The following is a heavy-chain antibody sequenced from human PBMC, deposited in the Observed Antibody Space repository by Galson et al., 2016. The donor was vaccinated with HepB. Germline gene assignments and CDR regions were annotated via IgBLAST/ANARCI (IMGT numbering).Heavy chain of an antibody. CDR1: GFTFSSYG. D-gene: IGHD6-13*01. CDR3: AKEQYTSRWYAEYYFDY. Sequence: SLRLSCAASGFTFSSYGMHWVRQAPGKGLEWVAVISYDGSNKYYADSVKGRFTISRDKSKNTLYLQMNSLRAEDTAVYYCAKEQYTSRWYAEYYFDYWGRDTLVTVSS. J-gene: IGHJ4*02. CDR2: ISYDGSNK. V-gene: IGHV3-30*18.